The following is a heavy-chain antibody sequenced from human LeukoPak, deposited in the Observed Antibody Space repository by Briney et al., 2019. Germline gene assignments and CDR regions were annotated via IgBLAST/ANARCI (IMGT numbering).Heavy chain of an antibody. J-gene: IGHJ4*02. CDR2: IREDGSEK. CDR1: GFTFSSYD. CDR3: ARDKEGGSNDH. V-gene: IGHV3-7*01. Sequence: GGSLRLSCAASGFTFSSYDMTWVRQVPGKGLEWVANIREDGSEKKYVDSVKDRFTISRDNTKNSVYLQMRGLRVDGTAIYYCARDKEGGSNDHWGQGTLVTVSS. D-gene: IGHD6-13*01.